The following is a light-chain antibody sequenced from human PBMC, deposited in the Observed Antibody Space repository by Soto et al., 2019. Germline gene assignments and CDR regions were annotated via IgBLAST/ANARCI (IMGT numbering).Light chain of an antibody. J-gene: IGLJ1*01. CDR3: SSYTISSTLV. CDR1: SRDVGSDNR. CDR2: EVS. V-gene: IGLV2-18*02. Sequence: LPPHPSVSGSPGPSLTISCTATSRDVGSDNRVSWYQQPPGTAPKLMIYEVSNRPSGVPDRFSGSKSGNTASLTISGFQAKYEADYYCSSYTISSTLVFGTGTKGTAL.